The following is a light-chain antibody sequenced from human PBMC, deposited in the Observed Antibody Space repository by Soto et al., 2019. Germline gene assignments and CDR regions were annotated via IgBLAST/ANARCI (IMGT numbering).Light chain of an antibody. J-gene: IGKJ2*01. CDR1: QSISDL. CDR3: QQYNSPYT. V-gene: IGKV1-5*01. CDR2: DAS. Sequence: IHLTHSPSTLSASVVDRVTITFRASQSISDLLAWYHQKPGKAPKLLIYDASSLESGAPSRFSGSGYGTEFTLTISSLQPDDFATYYCQQYNSPYTFGQGTKVDIK.